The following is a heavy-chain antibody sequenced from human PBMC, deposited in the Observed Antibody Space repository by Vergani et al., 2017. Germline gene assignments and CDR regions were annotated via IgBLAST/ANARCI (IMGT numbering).Heavy chain of an antibody. CDR3: ARGCSGGSCWGDRRGGYAFDI. V-gene: IGHV1-69*02. J-gene: IGHJ3*02. D-gene: IGHD2-15*01. CDR1: GGTFSSYT. Sequence: QVQLVQSGAEVKKPGSSVKVSCKASGGTFSSYTISWVRQAPGQGLEWMGRIIPILGIANYAQKFQGRVTITADKSTSTAYMELSSVTAADTAVYYCARGCSGGSCWGDRRGGYAFDIWGQGTMVTVSS. CDR2: IIPILGIA.